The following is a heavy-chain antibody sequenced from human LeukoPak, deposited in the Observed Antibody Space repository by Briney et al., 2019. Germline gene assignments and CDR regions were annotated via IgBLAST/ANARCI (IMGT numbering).Heavy chain of an antibody. J-gene: IGHJ3*02. Sequence: PSETLSLTCTVSSGSISSYDWSWIRQPAGKGLEWIGRIYTSGSPNYNPSLKSRVTMSVDKSKNQFSLKLSSVTAADTAVYYCAKSNGYGLIDIWGQGTMVTVSS. CDR1: SGSISSYD. D-gene: IGHD3-10*01. CDR3: AKSNGYGLIDI. V-gene: IGHV4-4*07. CDR2: IYTSGSP.